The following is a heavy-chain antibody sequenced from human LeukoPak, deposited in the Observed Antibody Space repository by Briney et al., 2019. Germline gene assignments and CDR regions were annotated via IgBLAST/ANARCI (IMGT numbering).Heavy chain of an antibody. Sequence: GGSLRLSCAASGFTFSSYEMNWVRQAPGKGLEWVSYISSSGSTIYYADSVKGRFTISRDNAKNSLYLQMNSLRAEDTAVYYXXRDEGXXYXXXWSGYPNPDYYYXYXDV. J-gene: IGHJ6*03. CDR2: ISSSGSTI. CDR3: XRDEGXXYXXXWSGYPNPDYYYXYXDV. D-gene: IGHD3-3*01. V-gene: IGHV3-48*03. CDR1: GFTFSSYE.